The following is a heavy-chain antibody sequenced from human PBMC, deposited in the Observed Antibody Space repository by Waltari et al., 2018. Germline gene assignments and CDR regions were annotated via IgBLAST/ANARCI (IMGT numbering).Heavy chain of an antibody. V-gene: IGHV4-4*09. J-gene: IGHJ5*02. CDR3: ARGKYYYGSGSYYNRWFDP. CDR2: IYTSGST. Sequence: QVQLQESGPGLVKPSETLSLTCPVSGGSISSYYWSWIRQPPGKGLEWIGYIYTSGSTNYNPSLKSRVTISVDTSKNQFSLKLSSVTAADTAVYYCARGKYYYGSGSYYNRWFDPWGQGTLVTVSS. CDR1: GGSISSYY. D-gene: IGHD3-10*01.